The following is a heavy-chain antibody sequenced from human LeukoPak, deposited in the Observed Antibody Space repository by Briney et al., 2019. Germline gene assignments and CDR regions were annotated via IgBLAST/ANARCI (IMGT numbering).Heavy chain of an antibody. CDR1: GVSISRGSHY. CDR3: ARDRSYYSDTGTDY. V-gene: IGHV4-61*02. D-gene: IGHD3-22*01. Sequence: PSETLSLTCTVSGVSISRGSHYWSWIRQPVGKGLEWIGRIHTIGNTNYSPSLWRRVTISVDTSKNQFSLRLHSVTAADTAVYYCARDRSYYSDTGTDYWGQGALVTVSS. J-gene: IGHJ4*02. CDR2: IHTIGNT.